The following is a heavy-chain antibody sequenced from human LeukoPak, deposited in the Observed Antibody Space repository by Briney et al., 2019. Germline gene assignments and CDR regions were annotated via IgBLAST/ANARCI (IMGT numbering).Heavy chain of an antibody. CDR2: INPSGGST. V-gene: IGHV1-46*01. J-gene: IGHJ4*02. CDR1: GYTFTSYG. Sequence: ASVKVSCKASGYTFTSYGISWVRQAPGQGLEWMGIINPSGGSTSYAQKFQGRVTMTRDTSTSTVYMELSSLRSEDTAVYYCARDPRVIAAAGRFDYWGQGTLVTVSS. CDR3: ARDPRVIAAAGRFDY. D-gene: IGHD6-13*01.